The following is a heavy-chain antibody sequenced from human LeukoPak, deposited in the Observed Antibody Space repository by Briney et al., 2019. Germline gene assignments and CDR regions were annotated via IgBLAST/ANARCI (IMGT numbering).Heavy chain of an antibody. CDR3: ARGSYYYGSGSSL. V-gene: IGHV4-34*01. D-gene: IGHD3-10*01. Sequence: KPSETLSLTCAVYGGSFSCYYWSWLRQPPGKGLEWIGEINHSGSTHYNPSLKSRVTISVDTPKNQFSLTLSSVTAADTAVYYCARGSYYYGSGSSLWGRGTLDSVSS. CDR1: GGSFSCYY. CDR2: INHSGST. J-gene: IGHJ4*02.